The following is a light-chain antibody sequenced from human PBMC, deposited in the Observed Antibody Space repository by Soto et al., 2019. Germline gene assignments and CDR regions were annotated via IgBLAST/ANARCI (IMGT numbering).Light chain of an antibody. CDR3: SSFTSDRIYV. Sequence: QSVLTQPTSVSGSPGQSITISCTGNHNDIGTYDYVSWYQQHPGRAPRLLIYGVTTRPSGISDRFSASKSGLTASLTISGLQPEHEADYYCSSFTSDRIYVFGPGTKAPS. CDR1: HNDIGTYDY. J-gene: IGLJ1*01. V-gene: IGLV2-14*03. CDR2: GVT.